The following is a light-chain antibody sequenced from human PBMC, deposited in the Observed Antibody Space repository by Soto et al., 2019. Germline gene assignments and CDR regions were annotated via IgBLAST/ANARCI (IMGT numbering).Light chain of an antibody. CDR3: QQRSDWPPT. J-gene: IGKJ1*01. Sequence: EIVLTQSPGTLSLSPGERATLSCRASQSVSSKYLAWYQQKPGQAPRVLIYGTSIRASGVPERFSGGGSGTDFTLTITRLEPEDFAVYYCQQRSDWPPTFGQGTKV. CDR1: QSVSSKY. CDR2: GTS. V-gene: IGKV3D-20*02.